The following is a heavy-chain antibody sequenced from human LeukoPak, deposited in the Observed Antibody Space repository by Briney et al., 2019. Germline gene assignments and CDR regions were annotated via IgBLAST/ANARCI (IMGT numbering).Heavy chain of an antibody. CDR2: INHRGST. D-gene: IGHD2/OR15-2a*01. V-gene: IGHV4-34*01. CDR1: GGSFSGYY. CDR3: ARGSNICNVNTFYI. Sequence: SSETLSLTCAVYGGSFSGYYWSWIRQPPGKWLEWIGEINHRGSTNYNPSLKSRVTISVDTSKSQFSLKLSSVTAADAAVYYCARGSNICNVNTFYIWGQGTMVTVSS. J-gene: IGHJ3*02.